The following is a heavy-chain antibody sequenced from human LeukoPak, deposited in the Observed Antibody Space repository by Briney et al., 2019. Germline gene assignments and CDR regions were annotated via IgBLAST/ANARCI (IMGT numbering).Heavy chain of an antibody. CDR2: INEDGSTI. J-gene: IGHJ4*02. CDR3: VKDFVGADEF. Sequence: PGGSLRLSCAASGFTLSSYWMRWVRQAPGKGLVWVSRINEDGSTINYADSVRGRFTISRDIAKNTLYLQMNSLRPEDTAVYYCVKDFVGADEFWGQGTLVTVSS. D-gene: IGHD1-26*01. V-gene: IGHV3-74*01. CDR1: GFTLSSYW.